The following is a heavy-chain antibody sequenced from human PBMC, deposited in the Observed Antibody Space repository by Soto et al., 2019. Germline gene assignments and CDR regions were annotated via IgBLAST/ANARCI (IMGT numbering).Heavy chain of an antibody. Sequence: ASVKVSCKASGYTFTSHSIHWVRQAPGQRLEWMGWINAGSGNTRYSQKFQGRVTMTRDTSANTAYMELSSLRSEDTAVFYCARSVAGTTLSAFDVWGQGTKVTDSS. V-gene: IGHV1-3*01. CDR2: INAGSGNT. J-gene: IGHJ3*01. CDR3: ARSVAGTTLSAFDV. D-gene: IGHD1-7*01. CDR1: GYTFTSHS.